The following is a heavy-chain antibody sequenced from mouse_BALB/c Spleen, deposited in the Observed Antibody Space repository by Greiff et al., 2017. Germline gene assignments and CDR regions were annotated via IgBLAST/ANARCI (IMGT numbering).Heavy chain of an antibody. Sequence: DVMLVESGGGLVQPGGSRKLSCAASGFTFSSFGMHWVRQAPEKGLEWVAYISSGSSTIYYADTVKGRFTISRDNPKNTLFLQMTSLRSEDTAMYYCARSPDYGSYFDDWGQGTTLTVSS. J-gene: IGHJ2*01. CDR3: ARSPDYGSYFDD. V-gene: IGHV5-17*02. D-gene: IGHD1-1*01. CDR2: ISSGSSTI. CDR1: GFTFSSFG.